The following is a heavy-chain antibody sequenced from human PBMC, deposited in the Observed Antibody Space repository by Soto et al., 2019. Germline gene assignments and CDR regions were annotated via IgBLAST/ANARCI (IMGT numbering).Heavy chain of an antibody. D-gene: IGHD3-3*01. Sequence: PGGSLRLSCAASGFTFSSYGMHWVRQAPGKGLEWVAVIWYDGSNKYYADSVKGRFTISRDNSKNTLYLQMNSLRAEDTAVYYCARGLGPSNYFDYWGQGTLVTVSS. J-gene: IGHJ4*02. CDR3: ARGLGPSNYFDY. CDR2: IWYDGSNK. V-gene: IGHV3-33*01. CDR1: GFTFSSYG.